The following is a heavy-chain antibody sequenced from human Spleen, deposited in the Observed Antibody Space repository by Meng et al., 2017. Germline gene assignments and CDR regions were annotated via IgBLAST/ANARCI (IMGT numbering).Heavy chain of an antibody. Sequence: ASVKVSCKASGYTFTGYYLHWVRQAPGQGLEWMGRINPNSGATDYAQKFQGRVTMTRDTSISTAYMELSRLRSDDTAVYYCATKGSFPYSSGWYARLFDYWGQGTLVTVSS. D-gene: IGHD6-19*01. CDR2: INPNSGAT. J-gene: IGHJ4*02. CDR3: ATKGSFPYSSGWYARLFDY. CDR1: GYTFTGYY. V-gene: IGHV1-2*06.